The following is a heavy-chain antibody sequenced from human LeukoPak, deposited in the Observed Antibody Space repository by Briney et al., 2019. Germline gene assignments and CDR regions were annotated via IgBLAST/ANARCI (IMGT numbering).Heavy chain of an antibody. J-gene: IGHJ3*02. D-gene: IGHD2-2*01. CDR3: ARLWSGYCSSTSCGAFDI. Sequence: ASETLSLTCTVSGGSISSSSYYWGWIRQPPGKGLEWIGSIYYSGSTYYNPSLKSRVTISVDTSKNQFSLKLSSVTAADTAVYYCARLWSGYCSSTSCGAFDIWGQGTMVTVSS. CDR2: IYYSGST. CDR1: GGSISSSSYY. V-gene: IGHV4-39*01.